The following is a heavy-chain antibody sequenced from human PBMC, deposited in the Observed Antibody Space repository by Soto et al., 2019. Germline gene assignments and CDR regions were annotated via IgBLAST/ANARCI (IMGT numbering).Heavy chain of an antibody. CDR2: IIPIFGTA. CDR1: GGTFSSYA. Sequence: QVQLVQSGAEVKKPGSSVKVSCKASGGTFSSYAISWVRQAPGQGLEWMGGIIPIFGTANYAQKFQGRVTIPADESTSTVYMELSSLQSEDTTVYYCARGLNWYYWMSRNYCYYGMDVWGQGTTVTVSS. CDR3: ARGLNWYYWMSRNYCYYGMDV. V-gene: IGHV1-69*01. J-gene: IGHJ6*02. D-gene: IGHD1-1*01.